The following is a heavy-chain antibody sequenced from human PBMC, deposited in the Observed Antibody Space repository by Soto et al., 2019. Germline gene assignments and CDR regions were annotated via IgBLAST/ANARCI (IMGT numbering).Heavy chain of an antibody. V-gene: IGHV1-18*01. Sequence: QVQLVQSAADVKKPGASVKVSCKASGYSFSSYAINWVRQAPGQGLEWLGWISGNNENTKYAQKFEGRVSMTTDTATTTAHMELRSLKTDDTAVYYCARDLFRWFGDSRMDYWGQGTLVTVFS. CDR1: GYSFSSYA. D-gene: IGHD3-10*01. CDR3: ARDLFRWFGDSRMDY. J-gene: IGHJ4*02. CDR2: ISGNNENT.